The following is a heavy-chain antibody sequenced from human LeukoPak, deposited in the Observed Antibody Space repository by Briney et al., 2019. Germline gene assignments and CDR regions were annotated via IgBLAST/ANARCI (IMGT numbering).Heavy chain of an antibody. D-gene: IGHD4-17*01. CDR2: IIPILGIA. Sequence: GSSERVSCKASVGTFSRFAIIRVRQAPGQGLEWMGRIIPILGIANYAQKFQGRVTITADKSTSTAYMELSSLRSEDTAVYYCASEDDYGDYGFDYWGQGTPVTVSS. CDR3: ASEDDYGDYGFDY. J-gene: IGHJ4*02. V-gene: IGHV1-69*04. CDR1: VGTFSRFA.